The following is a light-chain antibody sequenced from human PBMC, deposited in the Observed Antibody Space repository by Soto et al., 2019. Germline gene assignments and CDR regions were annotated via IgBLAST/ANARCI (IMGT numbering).Light chain of an antibody. CDR1: SSDVGGYHY. CDR2: DVR. CDR3: SSYTTISTYV. J-gene: IGLJ1*01. V-gene: IGLV2-14*01. Sequence: QSALTQPASVSGSPGQSITISCTGTSSDVGGYHYVSWYQQHPGKAPKLMIYDVRNRPSGVSNRFSGSKSVNTASLTISVLQAEDEADYYCSSYTTISTYVFGTGTKLTVL.